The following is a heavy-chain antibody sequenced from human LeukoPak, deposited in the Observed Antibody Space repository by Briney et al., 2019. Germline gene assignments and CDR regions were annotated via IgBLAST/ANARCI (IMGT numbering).Heavy chain of an antibody. CDR2: ISTRGDTI. Sequence: GGSLRLSCAASGFTFSSYDMNWVRQAPGHGLEWISYISTRGDTIYYADSVKGGFTISRDNAKNSLYLQMNSLGAEDTAVYYCARDRSVVYFDYWGQGTLVTVSS. CDR3: ARDRSVVYFDY. D-gene: IGHD2-21*01. J-gene: IGHJ4*02. V-gene: IGHV3-48*03. CDR1: GFTFSSYD.